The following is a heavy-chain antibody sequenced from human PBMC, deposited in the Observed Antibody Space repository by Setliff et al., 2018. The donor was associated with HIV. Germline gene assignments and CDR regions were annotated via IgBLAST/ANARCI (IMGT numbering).Heavy chain of an antibody. Sequence: SVKVSCKTSGGTSSSYAISWVRQAPGQGLEWMGGIIPIFGTPNYAQKFQGRVTITADESTSTAYIELSSLRSEDTAVYYRARDSVSGYYYADYWGQGKLVTVSS. V-gene: IGHV1-69*13. CDR2: IIPIFGTP. D-gene: IGHD3-22*01. CDR3: ARDSVSGYYYADY. J-gene: IGHJ4*02. CDR1: GGTSSSYA.